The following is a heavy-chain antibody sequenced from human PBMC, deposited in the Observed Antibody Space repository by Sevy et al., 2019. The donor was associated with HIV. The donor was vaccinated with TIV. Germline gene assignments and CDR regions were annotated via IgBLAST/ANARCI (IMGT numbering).Heavy chain of an antibody. D-gene: IGHD1-26*01. Sequence: SETLSLTCTVSGGSISTSNWWSWVRQPPGKGLEWIGEIFHSGSTDYNPSLKSRVTMSVDKSKNQFSLNLNSVTAADTAVYFCARGVLGAQPLGYWGQGTLVTVSS. CDR2: IFHSGST. CDR1: GGSISTSNW. V-gene: IGHV4-4*02. CDR3: ARGVLGAQPLGY. J-gene: IGHJ4*02.